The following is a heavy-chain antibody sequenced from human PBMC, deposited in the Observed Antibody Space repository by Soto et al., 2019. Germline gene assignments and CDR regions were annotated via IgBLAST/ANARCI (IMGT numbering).Heavy chain of an antibody. CDR3: ARASQDYYESSGDYYYDYGMDV. V-gene: IGHV1-18*04. D-gene: IGHD3-22*01. J-gene: IGHJ6*02. CDR1: GYTFTSYG. CDR2: ISAYNGNT. Sequence: QVQLVQSGAEVKKPGASVKVSCKASGYTFTSYGISWVRQAPGQGLEWMGWISAYNGNTNYAQKLQGRVNMTTDTSTTTAYVELRSLRADDTAVYYCARASQDYYESSGDYYYDYGMDVWGQGTTVTVSS.